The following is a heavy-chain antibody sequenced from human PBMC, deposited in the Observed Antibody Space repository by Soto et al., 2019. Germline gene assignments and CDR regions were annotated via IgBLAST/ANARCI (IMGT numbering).Heavy chain of an antibody. V-gene: IGHV1-18*01. CDR3: ARVLLLQQLGAFDI. CDR2: ISAYNGNT. J-gene: IGHJ3*02. CDR1: GGTFSSYV. D-gene: IGHD6-13*01. Sequence: GASVKVSCKASGGTFSSYVFSWVRQAPGQGLERMGWISAYNGNTNYAQKLQGRVTMTTDTSTSTAYMELRSLRSDDTAVYYCARVLLLQQLGAFDIWGQGTMVTVSS.